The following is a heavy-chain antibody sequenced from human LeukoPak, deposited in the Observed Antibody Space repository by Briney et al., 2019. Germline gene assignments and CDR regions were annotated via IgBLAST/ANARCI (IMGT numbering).Heavy chain of an antibody. D-gene: IGHD3-22*01. J-gene: IGHJ6*02. CDR2: IKQDGSEK. V-gene: IGHV3-7*04. CDR1: GFTFSSYW. Sequence: GGSLRLSCAASGFTFSSYWMSWVRQAPGKGLEWVANIKQDGSEKYYVDSVKGRFTISRDNAKNSLYLQMNSLRAEDTAVNYCVRADYDSSGYYAYYYGMDVWGQGTTVTVSS. CDR3: VRADYDSSGYYAYYYGMDV.